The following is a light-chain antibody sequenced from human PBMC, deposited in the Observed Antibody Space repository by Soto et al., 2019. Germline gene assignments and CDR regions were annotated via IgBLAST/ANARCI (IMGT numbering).Light chain of an antibody. V-gene: IGLV2-14*01. CDR3: SSYTSSSTLVV. J-gene: IGLJ2*01. Sequence: QSVLTQPASVSGSPGQSITISCTGTSSDVGGYNYVSWYQQHPGKAPKLMIYDVSNRPSGVSNRFYGSKSGNTASLTISGLQAEDEADYYCSSYTSSSTLVVFGGGPKLTFL. CDR2: DVS. CDR1: SSDVGGYNY.